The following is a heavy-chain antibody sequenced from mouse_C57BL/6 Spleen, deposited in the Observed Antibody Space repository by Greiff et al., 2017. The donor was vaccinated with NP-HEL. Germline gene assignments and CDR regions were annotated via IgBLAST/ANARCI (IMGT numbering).Heavy chain of an antibody. D-gene: IGHD2-2*01. J-gene: IGHJ1*03. CDR3: ALLWLPPYWYFDV. Sequence: DVMLVESGGGLVKPGGSLKLSCAASGFTFSDYGMHWVRQAPEKGLEWVAYISSGSSTIYYADTVKGRFTISRDNAKNPLFLQMTSLRSEYTAMYYCALLWLPPYWYFDVWGTGTTVTVSS. CDR1: GFTFSDYG. V-gene: IGHV5-17*01. CDR2: ISSGSSTI.